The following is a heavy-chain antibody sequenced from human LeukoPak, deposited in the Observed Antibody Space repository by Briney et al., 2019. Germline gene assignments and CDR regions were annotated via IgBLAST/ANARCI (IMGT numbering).Heavy chain of an antibody. Sequence: HSGGSLRLSCAASGFTFSSYAMSWVRQAPGKGLEWVSAISGSGGSTYYADSVKGRFTISRDNSKNTLYLQMNSLRAEDTAVYYCAKAVTYYYGSPLAAFDIWGQGTMVTVSS. V-gene: IGHV3-23*01. CDR2: ISGSGGST. CDR1: GFTFSSYA. J-gene: IGHJ3*02. CDR3: AKAVTYYYGSPLAAFDI. D-gene: IGHD3-10*01.